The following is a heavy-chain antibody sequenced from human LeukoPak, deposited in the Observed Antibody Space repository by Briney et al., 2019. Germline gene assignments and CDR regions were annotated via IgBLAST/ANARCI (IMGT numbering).Heavy chain of an antibody. CDR1: GFTFSDHY. D-gene: IGHD4-17*01. V-gene: IGHV3-15*01. CDR2: IKSRTDGGTI. Sequence: PGRSLRLSCAASGFTFSDHYMDWVRQAPGKGLEWVGRIKSRTDGGTIEYAAPVKGRFSISRDDSKNTLYLQINSLKTEDTAVYYCADLGDYGVGWGQGTLVTVSS. J-gene: IGHJ4*02. CDR3: ADLGDYGVG.